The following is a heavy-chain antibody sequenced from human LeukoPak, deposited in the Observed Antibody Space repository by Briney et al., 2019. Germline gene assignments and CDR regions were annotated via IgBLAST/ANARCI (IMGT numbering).Heavy chain of an antibody. CDR1: GGSISSYY. D-gene: IGHD3-10*01. J-gene: IGHJ4*02. Sequence: PSETLSLTCTVSGGSISSYYWSWIRQSPGKGLEWIGYIYYSGSTNYNPSLKSRVTISVDTSKNQFSLKLSSVTAADTAVYYCARVIWFGELSSHIDYWGQGTLVTVSS. CDR3: ARVIWFGELSSHIDY. CDR2: IYYSGST. V-gene: IGHV4-59*01.